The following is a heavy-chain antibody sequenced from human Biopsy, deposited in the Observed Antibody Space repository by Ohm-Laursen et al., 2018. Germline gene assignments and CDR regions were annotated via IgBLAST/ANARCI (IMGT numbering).Heavy chain of an antibody. V-gene: IGHV1-24*01. J-gene: IGHJ4*02. CDR3: AGDINNWNVNY. D-gene: IGHD1-20*01. Sequence: SVKVSCKVSGYTFTDLSMHWVRQAPGKGLEWMGGFAPENGKTIYAQKFQGRVTMTEDTSTDTAYMELSNLRSEDTAVYYCAGDINNWNVNYWGQGTLVIVSS. CDR2: FAPENGKT. CDR1: GYTFTDLS.